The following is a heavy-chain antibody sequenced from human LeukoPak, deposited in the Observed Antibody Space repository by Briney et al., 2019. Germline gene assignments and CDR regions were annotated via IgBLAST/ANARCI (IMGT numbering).Heavy chain of an antibody. CDR3: ARVYTAMVTRFFDY. CDR2: IYYSGST. V-gene: IGHV4-59*01. D-gene: IGHD5-18*01. J-gene: IGHJ4*02. Sequence: SETLSLTCTVSGGSIRSYYWRWIRQPPGKGLEGSGDIYYSGSTNYNPALKRRVTISVDTSKNQFSLKLRSVTAADTAVYYCARVYTAMVTRFFDYWGPGTLVTVSS. CDR1: GGSIRSYY.